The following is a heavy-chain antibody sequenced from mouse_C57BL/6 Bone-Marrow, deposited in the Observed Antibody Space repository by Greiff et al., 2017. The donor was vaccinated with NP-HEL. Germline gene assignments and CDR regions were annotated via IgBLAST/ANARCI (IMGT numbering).Heavy chain of an antibody. CDR2: ISGGGGNT. CDR3: ARRCYCYGRGYFGY. J-gene: IGHJ2*01. CDR1: GFTFSSYT. V-gene: IGHV5-9*01. Sequence: EVMLVESGGGLVKPGGSLKLSCAASGFTFSSYTMSWVRQTPEKRLEWVATISGGGGNTYYPDSVKGRFTISRDNAKNTLYLQMSSLRAEGTALYYCARRCYCYGRGYFGYWGQGTTLTVSS. D-gene: IGHD1-1*01.